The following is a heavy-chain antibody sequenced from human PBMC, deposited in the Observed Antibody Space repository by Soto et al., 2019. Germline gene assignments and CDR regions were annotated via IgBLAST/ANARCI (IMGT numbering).Heavy chain of an antibody. D-gene: IGHD6-19*01. Sequence: SETLSLTCAAYGGSFSGYYWSWIRQPPGKGLEWIGEINHSGSTNYNPSLKSRVTISVDTSKNQFSLKLSSVTAADTAVYYCARGRIAVAGRTDFFDYWGQGTLVTVSS. CDR3: ARGRIAVAGRTDFFDY. V-gene: IGHV4-34*01. CDR1: GGSFSGYY. CDR2: INHSGST. J-gene: IGHJ4*02.